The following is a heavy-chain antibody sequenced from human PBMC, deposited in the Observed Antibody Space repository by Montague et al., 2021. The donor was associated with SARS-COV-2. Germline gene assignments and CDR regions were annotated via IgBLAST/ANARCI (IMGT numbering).Heavy chain of an antibody. CDR2: IYYSGST. V-gene: IGHV4-39*01. D-gene: IGHD4-23*01. CDR1: GGSISSRSYY. CDR3: ARLRGDYGGTYDTFDI. J-gene: IGHJ3*02. Sequence: ETLSLTCTVSGGSISSRSYYWGWIRQPPGKGLEWIGSIYYSGSTYYNPSLKSRVTISVDTSKNQFSLKLSSVTAADTAVYYCARLRGDYGGTYDTFDIWAKGQWSPSLQ.